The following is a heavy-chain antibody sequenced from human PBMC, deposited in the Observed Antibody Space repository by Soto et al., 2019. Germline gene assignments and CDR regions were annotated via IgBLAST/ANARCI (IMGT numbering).Heavy chain of an antibody. CDR3: VRENYDSSGGN. CDR1: GFTFSSYW. J-gene: IGHJ4*02. V-gene: IGHV3-74*01. Sequence: EVQLVESGGGLVQPGGSLRLSCAASGFTFSSYWMHWVRQAPGKGLVWVSCINSDGTSTTYADSVKGRFTISRDNAKNTLYRQMNSLRAEDTAVYYCVRENYDSSGGNWGQGTLVTVSS. D-gene: IGHD3-22*01. CDR2: INSDGTST.